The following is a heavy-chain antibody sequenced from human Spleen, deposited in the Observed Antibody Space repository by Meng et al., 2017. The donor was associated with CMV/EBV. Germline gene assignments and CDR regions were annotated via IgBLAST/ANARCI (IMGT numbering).Heavy chain of an antibody. J-gene: IGHJ3*01. CDR2: INPNSGRT. Sequence: ASVKVSCKASGYTLTGYYIHWVRQAPGQGLEWMGWINPNSGRTNYAQNFKGRVTMTRDTSISTVYMDLTKLRSDDTTVYYCARAGFYYGSGSYYDAFDLWGQGTMVTVSS. D-gene: IGHD3-10*01. CDR3: ARAGFYYGSGSYYDAFDL. CDR1: GYTLTGYY. V-gene: IGHV1-2*02.